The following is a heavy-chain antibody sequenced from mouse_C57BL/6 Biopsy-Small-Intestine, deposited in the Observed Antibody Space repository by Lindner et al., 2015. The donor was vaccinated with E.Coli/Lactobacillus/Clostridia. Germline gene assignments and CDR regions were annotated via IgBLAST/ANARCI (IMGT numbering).Heavy chain of an antibody. CDR2: IYPGGGFT. CDR1: GYTFTNYW. V-gene: IGHV1-63*01. D-gene: IGHD4-1*01. J-gene: IGHJ2*01. Sequence: VQLQESGAELVRPGTSVKMSCKASGYTFTNYWIGWAKQRPGRGLEWIGDIYPGGGFTNYNEKFKGKATLTADKSSNRAYMQFSSLTSEDSAIYYCARRGVTGTGSFDYWGQGTALIVSS. CDR3: ARRGVTGTGSFDY.